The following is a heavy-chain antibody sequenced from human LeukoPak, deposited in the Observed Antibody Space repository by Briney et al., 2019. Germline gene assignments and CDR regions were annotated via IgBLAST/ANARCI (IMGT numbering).Heavy chain of an antibody. CDR1: GFTFSSYG. V-gene: IGHV3-33*01. CDR3: ASDYSGYDLTDY. D-gene: IGHD5-12*01. J-gene: IGHJ4*02. CDR2: IWYDGSNK. Sequence: GGSLRLSCAASGFTFSSYGMHWVRQAPGKGLEWVAVIWYDGSNKYYADSVKGRFTISRDNSKNTLYLQMNSLRAEDTAVYYCASDYSGYDLTDYWGQGTLVTVSS.